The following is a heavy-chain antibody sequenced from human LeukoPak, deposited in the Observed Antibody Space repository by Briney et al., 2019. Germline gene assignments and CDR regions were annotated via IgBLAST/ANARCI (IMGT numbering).Heavy chain of an antibody. Sequence: GGSLRLSCAASGFTFSSYWMSWVRQAPGKGLEWVANIKQDGSEKYYVDSVKGRFTISRDNAKNSVYLQMNSLRAEDTAVYYCAREGFCSGGSCYSGNAFDIWGQGTMVTVSS. V-gene: IGHV3-7*01. CDR2: IKQDGSEK. J-gene: IGHJ3*02. CDR1: GFTFSSYW. D-gene: IGHD2-15*01. CDR3: AREGFCSGGSCYSGNAFDI.